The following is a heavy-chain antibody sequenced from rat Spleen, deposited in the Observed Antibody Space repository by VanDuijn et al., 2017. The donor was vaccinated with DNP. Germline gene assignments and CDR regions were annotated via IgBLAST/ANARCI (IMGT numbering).Heavy chain of an antibody. CDR2: ISYDGAST. D-gene: IGHD1-4*01. Sequence: EVQLVETGGGLVQPGRSLKLSCVASGFSFSTYWMFWIRQAPGRGLEWVASISYDGASTYNGDSVRGRFTISRDNAKSTLYLQMNSLRSEDMATYYCARPARGWFAYWGQGTLVTVSS. CDR3: ARPARGWFAY. V-gene: IGHV5-58*01. J-gene: IGHJ3*01. CDR1: GFSFSTYW.